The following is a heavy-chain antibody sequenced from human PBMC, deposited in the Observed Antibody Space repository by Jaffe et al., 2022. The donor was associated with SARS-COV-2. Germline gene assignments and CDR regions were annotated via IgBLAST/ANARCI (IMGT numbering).Heavy chain of an antibody. CDR1: GDNINKYGRH. J-gene: IGHJ6*03. Sequence: QVQLQESGPGLVKPSETLSLTCNVSGDNINKYGRHWGWIRQPPGKGLEWIGTIYHTGKTYYNPTLKSRVSMSVDTSKNQFSLRLNSVTAADTAVYYCARDPGELSLPAHYMDVWGKGTTVTVSS. V-gene: IGHV4-38-2*02. CDR2: IYHTGKT. CDR3: ARDPGELSLPAHYMDV. D-gene: IGHD3-10*01.